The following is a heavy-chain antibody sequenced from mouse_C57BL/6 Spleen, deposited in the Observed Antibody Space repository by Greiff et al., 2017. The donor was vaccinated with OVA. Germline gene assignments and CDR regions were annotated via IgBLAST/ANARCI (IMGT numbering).Heavy chain of an antibody. Sequence: VQLVESGPGLVQPSQSLSITCTVSGFSLTSYGVHWVRQSPGKGLEWLGVIWRGGSTDYNAAFMSRLSITKDNSKSQVFFKMNSLQADDTAIYYCAKNALTTGFYYAMDYWGQGTSVTVSS. V-gene: IGHV2-5*01. D-gene: IGHD1-1*01. J-gene: IGHJ4*01. CDR1: GFSLTSYG. CDR3: AKNALTTGFYYAMDY. CDR2: IWRGGST.